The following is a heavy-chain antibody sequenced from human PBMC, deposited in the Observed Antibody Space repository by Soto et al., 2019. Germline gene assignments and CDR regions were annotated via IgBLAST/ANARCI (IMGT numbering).Heavy chain of an antibody. CDR3: ARGDKGGFDL. CDR1: GGSISSSSYF. Sequence: PSETLSLTCTVSGGSISSSSYFWGWIRQPPGKGLEWIGSMYYSGTTYYNPSLKSRVTISVDTSRNQFSLIVNSVTAADTAVYYCARGDKGGFDLWGQGTTVTVS. CDR2: MYYSGTT. J-gene: IGHJ3*01. V-gene: IGHV4-39*07. D-gene: IGHD2-21*02.